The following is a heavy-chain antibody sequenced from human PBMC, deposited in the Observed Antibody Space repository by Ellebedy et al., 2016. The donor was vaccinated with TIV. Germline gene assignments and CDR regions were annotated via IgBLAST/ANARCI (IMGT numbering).Heavy chain of an antibody. CDR1: GFIFSSNG. CDR2: ISFDGTTK. J-gene: IGHJ4*02. D-gene: IGHD2-15*01. CDR3: ARGRCSGANCHYFDY. V-gene: IGHV3-30*03. Sequence: PGGSLRLSCAASGFIFSSNGMHWVRQAPGKGLEWVAVISFDGTTKHYVDSVKGRFTISRDISKNTMYLQMNSLRAEDTALYFCARGRCSGANCHYFDYWGQGTVVTVSS.